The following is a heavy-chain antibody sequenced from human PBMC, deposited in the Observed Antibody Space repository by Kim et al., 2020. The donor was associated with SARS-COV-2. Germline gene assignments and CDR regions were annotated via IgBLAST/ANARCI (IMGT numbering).Heavy chain of an antibody. CDR2: TYYSSKWYQ. V-gene: IGHV6-1*01. CDR3: VRGRSSAFDI. D-gene: IGHD2-15*01. J-gene: IGHJ3*02. Sequence: SQTRSLTCVISGDSVSGNNIAWNWIRLSPSRGLEWLGRTYYSSKWYQDYAVSVRSRTTINADTSKNQFSLQLNSVTPEDTAVYYCVRGRSSAFDIWDQGTMVTVSS. CDR1: GDSVSGNNIA.